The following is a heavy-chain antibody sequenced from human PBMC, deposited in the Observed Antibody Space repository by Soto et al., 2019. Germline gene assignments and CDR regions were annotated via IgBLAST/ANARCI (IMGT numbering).Heavy chain of an antibody. CDR3: ARSFGVANVRFDP. CDR1: GGSIISTSYY. V-gene: IGHV4-39*01. J-gene: IGHJ5*02. CDR2: IYYSGST. D-gene: IGHD3-3*01. Sequence: QLQLQESGPGLVKPSETLSLTCTVSGGSIISTSYYWGWIRQPPGKGLVWIAIIYYSGSTYYNPSLKSRITISVDTSKNQLSLKLSSVTAADTAVYFRARSFGVANVRFDPWGQGTLVPVSS.